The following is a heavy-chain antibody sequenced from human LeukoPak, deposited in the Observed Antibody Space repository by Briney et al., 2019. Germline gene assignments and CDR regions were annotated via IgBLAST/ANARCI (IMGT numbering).Heavy chain of an antibody. CDR2: MSKDGGDK. V-gene: IGHV3-30*04. D-gene: IGHD3-16*02. J-gene: IGHJ4*02. Sequence: GGSLRLSCAASGFTVSNFAMHWVRQVPDKGLEWLAVMSKDGGDKHYADSVTGRFTIPRDSSKNTLYLQMNSLRGEDTAVYYCARDDLSVSGSYPYYFDHWGQGTLVTVSS. CDR1: GFTVSNFA. CDR3: ARDDLSVSGSYPYYFDH.